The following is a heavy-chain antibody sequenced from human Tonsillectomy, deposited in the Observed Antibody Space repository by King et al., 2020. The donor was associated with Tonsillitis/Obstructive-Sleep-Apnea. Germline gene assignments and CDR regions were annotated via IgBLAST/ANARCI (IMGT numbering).Heavy chain of an antibody. V-gene: IGHV1-3*01. J-gene: IGHJ4*02. CDR2: INAGNGDT. CDR1: GYTFTRYA. CDR3: ARRPINCGGAGCYLGAFDY. D-gene: IGHD2-15*01. Sequence: QLVQSGAEVKKPGASVKVSCKASGYTFTRYAMHWVRQAPGQRLEWMGWINAGNGDTRYSQNFQGRVTITKDTSATTAYMELSSLRSEDTSIYYCARRPINCGGAGCYLGAFDYWGQGTLAT.